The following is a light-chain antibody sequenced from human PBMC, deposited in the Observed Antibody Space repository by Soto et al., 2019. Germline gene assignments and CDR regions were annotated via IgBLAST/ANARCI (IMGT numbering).Light chain of an antibody. CDR3: QQYYSTPVT. CDR1: QSVLYSSNNKNY. CDR2: WAS. J-gene: IGKJ2*01. Sequence: DIVMTQSPDSLAVSLGERATINCKSSQSVLYSSNNKNYLAWYQQKPGQPPILLIYWASTRESGVPDRFSGSGSGTDFTLTISSPQAEDVAVYYCQQYYSTPVTFGQGTKLEIK. V-gene: IGKV4-1*01.